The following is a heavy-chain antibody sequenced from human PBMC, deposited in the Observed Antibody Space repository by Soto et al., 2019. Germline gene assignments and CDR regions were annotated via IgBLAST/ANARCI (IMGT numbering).Heavy chain of an antibody. D-gene: IGHD3-10*01. Sequence: GGSLRLSCAASGFTFSNAWMSWVRQAPGKGLEWVGRIKSKTDGGTTDYAAPVKGRFTISRDDSKNTLYLQMNSLKTEDTAVYYCTTDLGGSGSYSPAQWGQGTLVTVSS. V-gene: IGHV3-15*01. J-gene: IGHJ4*02. CDR2: IKSKTDGGTT. CDR3: TTDLGGSGSYSPAQ. CDR1: GFTFSNAW.